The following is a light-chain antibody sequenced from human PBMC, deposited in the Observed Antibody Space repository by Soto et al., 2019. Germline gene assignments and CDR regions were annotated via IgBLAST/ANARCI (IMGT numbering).Light chain of an antibody. CDR3: QQTYTTPYT. Sequence: DIQMTQSPSSLSASVGDRVTVSCRASQSINSYLNWYQQKPGKAPTLLIYSASSLEEGVPSRFSGSGSGTEFPLTISSLQPEDFATYSCQQTYTTPYTFGQGTKLEIK. V-gene: IGKV1-39*01. CDR2: SAS. J-gene: IGKJ2*01. CDR1: QSINSY.